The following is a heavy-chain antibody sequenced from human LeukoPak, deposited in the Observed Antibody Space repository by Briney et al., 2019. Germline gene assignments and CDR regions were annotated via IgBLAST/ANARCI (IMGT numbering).Heavy chain of an antibody. CDR2: INHSGST. D-gene: IGHD1-26*01. CDR1: GGSFSGYY. J-gene: IGHJ6*02. CDR3: ARGGVGATTYYYYGMDV. Sequence: PSETLSLTCAVYGGSFSGYYRSWIRQPPGKGLEWIGEINHSGSTNYNPSLKSRVTISVDTSKNQFSLKLSSVTAADTAVYYCARGGVGATTYYYYGMDVWGQGTTVTVSS. V-gene: IGHV4-34*01.